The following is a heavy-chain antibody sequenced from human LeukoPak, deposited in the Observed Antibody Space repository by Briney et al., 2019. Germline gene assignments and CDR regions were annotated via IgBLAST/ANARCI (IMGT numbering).Heavy chain of an antibody. D-gene: IGHD6-13*01. CDR2: IIPIFGTA. CDR3: ARASYSSSWNYYYYYGVDV. J-gene: IGHJ6*02. V-gene: IGHV1-69*13. CDR1: GGTFSSYA. Sequence: GASVKVSCKASGGTFSSYAISWVRQAPGQGLEWMGGIIPIFGTANYAQKFQGRVTITADESTSTAYMELSSLRSEDTAVYYCARASYSSSWNYYYYYGVDVWGQGTTVTVSS.